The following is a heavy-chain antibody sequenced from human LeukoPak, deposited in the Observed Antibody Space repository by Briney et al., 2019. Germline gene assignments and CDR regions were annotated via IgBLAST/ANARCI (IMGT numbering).Heavy chain of an antibody. CDR1: GFTFSSYE. CDR3: ARAGFVVVSHWGMDV. J-gene: IGHJ6*02. V-gene: IGHV3-21*01. Sequence: GGSLRLSCAASGFTFSSYEMNWVRQAPGKGLEWVSSISSSSSYIYYADSVKGRFTISRDNAKNSLYLQMNSLRAEDTAVYYCARAGFVVVSHWGMDVWGQGTTVTVSS. CDR2: ISSSSSYI. D-gene: IGHD2-21*01.